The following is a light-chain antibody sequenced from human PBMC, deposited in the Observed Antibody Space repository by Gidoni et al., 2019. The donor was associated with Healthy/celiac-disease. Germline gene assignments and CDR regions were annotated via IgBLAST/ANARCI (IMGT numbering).Light chain of an antibody. CDR2: AAS. CDR1: QSISSY. Sequence: DIQMTSSPSSLSASVGDRVTITCRASQSISSYLNWYQQKPGKAPKLLIYAASSLQSGVPSRFSGSGSGTDFTLSISSLQPEDFATYYCQQSYSTPGTFXQXTKVEIK. CDR3: QQSYSTPGT. V-gene: IGKV1-39*01. J-gene: IGKJ1*01.